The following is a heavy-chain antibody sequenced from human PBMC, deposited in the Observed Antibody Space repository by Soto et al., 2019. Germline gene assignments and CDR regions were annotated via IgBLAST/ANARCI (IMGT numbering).Heavy chain of an antibody. V-gene: IGHV4-34*01. CDR1: GGSFSGYY. D-gene: IGHD3-22*01. CDR2: INHSGST. CDR3: ARLATMIVVAPADGMDV. J-gene: IGHJ6*02. Sequence: SETLSLTCAVYGGSFSGYYWSWIRQPPGKGLEWIGEINHSGSTNYNPSLKSRVTISVDTSKNQFSLKLSSVTAADTAVYYCARLATMIVVAPADGMDVWGQGTTVTVSS.